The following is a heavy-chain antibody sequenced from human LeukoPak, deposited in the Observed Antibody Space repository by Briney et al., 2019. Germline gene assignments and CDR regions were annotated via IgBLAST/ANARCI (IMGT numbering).Heavy chain of an antibody. Sequence: PGGSLRLSCAVSGFTFSNYWMSWARQSPGKGLEWVANIYLDGSRAYYVDSVKGRFTISRDNAKNSLFLQMNSLSAEDTAVYYCVKGHLIYRLLDYWGQGTLVTVSS. CDR2: IYLDGSRA. J-gene: IGHJ4*02. CDR3: VKGHLIYRLLDY. CDR1: GFTFSNYW. D-gene: IGHD4-11*01. V-gene: IGHV3-7*01.